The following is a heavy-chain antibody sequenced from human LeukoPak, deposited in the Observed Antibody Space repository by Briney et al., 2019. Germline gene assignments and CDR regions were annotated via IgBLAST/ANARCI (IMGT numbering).Heavy chain of an antibody. Sequence: SETLSLTCAVSGGSISSSNWWSWVRQPPGKGLEWIGEIYHSGSTNYNPSLKSRVTISVDKSKNQFSLKLSSVTAADTAVYYCARQDYYYDSSGRNWFDPWGQGTLVTVSS. CDR1: GGSISSSNW. CDR3: ARQDYYYDSSGRNWFDP. V-gene: IGHV4-4*02. J-gene: IGHJ5*02. CDR2: IYHSGST. D-gene: IGHD3-22*01.